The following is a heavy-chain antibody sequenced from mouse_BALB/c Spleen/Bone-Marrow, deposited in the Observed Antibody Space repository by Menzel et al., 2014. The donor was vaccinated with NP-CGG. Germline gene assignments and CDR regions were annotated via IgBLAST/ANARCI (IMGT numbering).Heavy chain of an antibody. V-gene: IGHV1-66*01. Sequence: VQLQQSGPELVKPGASVKISCKASGYSFTSYYIHWVKQRPGQGLEWIGWIFPVSGNTKYNEKFKGKATLTADTSSSTAYMQLSSLTSGDSAVYFCARIHYGSNYGYFDVWGAGTPVTVSS. CDR3: ARIHYGSNYGYFDV. J-gene: IGHJ1*01. CDR2: IFPVSGNT. D-gene: IGHD1-1*01. CDR1: GYSFTSYY.